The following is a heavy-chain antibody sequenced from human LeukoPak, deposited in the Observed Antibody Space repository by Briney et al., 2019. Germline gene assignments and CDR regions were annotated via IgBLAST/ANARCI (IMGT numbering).Heavy chain of an antibody. V-gene: IGHV4-59*01. CDR2: IYYSGST. D-gene: IGHD5-18*01. Sequence: SEALSLTFTVSGGSISGYYWSWIRQPPGKGLEWIGYIYYSGSTNYNPSLKSRVTISVDTSKNQFSLKLSSVTAADTAVYYCARVGSGYSYGTIDYWGQGTLVTVSS. CDR3: ARVGSGYSYGTIDY. CDR1: GGSISGYY. J-gene: IGHJ4*02.